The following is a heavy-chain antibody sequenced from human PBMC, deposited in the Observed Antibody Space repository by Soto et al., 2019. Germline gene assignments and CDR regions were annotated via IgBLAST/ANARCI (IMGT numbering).Heavy chain of an antibody. D-gene: IGHD5-12*01. CDR2: ISSSGLTI. Sequence: GGSLRLSCAASGFTFSGHYMSWIRQAPGKELEWVSYISSSGLTIHYADSVKGRFTISRDNAKNSVFLQMNSLRDEDTAVYYCARGQVATWFDHWGQGTLVTVSS. J-gene: IGHJ5*02. V-gene: IGHV3-11*01. CDR3: ARGQVATWFDH. CDR1: GFTFSGHY.